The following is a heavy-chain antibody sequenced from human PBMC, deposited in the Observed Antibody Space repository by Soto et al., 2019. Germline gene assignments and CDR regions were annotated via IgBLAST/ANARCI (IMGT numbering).Heavy chain of an antibody. CDR1: GYTFTSYA. D-gene: IGHD3-3*02. Sequence: ASVKVSCKASGYTFTSYAMHWVRQAPGQRLEWMGWINAGNGNTKYSQKLQGRVTITRDTSASTAYMELSSLRSEDTAVYYCARASFLEWLLYRYYFDYWGQGTLVTVSS. V-gene: IGHV1-3*01. CDR2: INAGNGNT. J-gene: IGHJ4*02. CDR3: ARASFLEWLLYRYYFDY.